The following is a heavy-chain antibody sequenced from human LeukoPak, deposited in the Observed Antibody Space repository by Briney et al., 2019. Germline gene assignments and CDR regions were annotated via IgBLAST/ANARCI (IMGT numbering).Heavy chain of an antibody. CDR1: GASISSPNW. CDR2: ISHSGNI. J-gene: IGHJ4*02. V-gene: IGHV4-4*02. D-gene: IGHD2-2*02. Sequence: SETLSLTCAVSGASISSPNWWNWVRQSPGKELEWVGEISHSGNINYNPSLQSRVTISIDKSKNDFSLKLNSVTAADTAVYYCAGVTPGCSRTTCYMDSWGQGTLVTVSS. CDR3: AGVTPGCSRTTCYMDS.